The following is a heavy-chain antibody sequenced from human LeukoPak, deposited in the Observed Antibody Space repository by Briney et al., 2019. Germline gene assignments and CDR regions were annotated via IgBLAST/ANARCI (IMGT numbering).Heavy chain of an antibody. CDR3: ARTFSSRFDY. V-gene: IGHV4-61*02. CDR1: GGSINSGSYY. CDR2: IYTSGST. Sequence: SETLSLTCTVSGGSINSGSYYWSWIRQPAGKGLEWVGRIYTSGSTNYNPSLESRVTISVDTSKNQFSLKLNSVAASDTAVYYCARTFSSRFDYWGQGTLVTVSS. J-gene: IGHJ4*02.